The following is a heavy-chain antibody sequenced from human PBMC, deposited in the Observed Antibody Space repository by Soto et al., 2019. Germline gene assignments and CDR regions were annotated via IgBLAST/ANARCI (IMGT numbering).Heavy chain of an antibody. J-gene: IGHJ4*02. V-gene: IGHV1-18*01. CDR3: ARDRIVATDTFDY. CDR1: VYTFTSYG. D-gene: IGHD5-12*01. CDR2: ISAYNRNT. Sequence: ASVKVYCKASVYTFTSYGISWVRQAPGQRLERMGWISAYNRNTNYAQKLQGRVTMTTDTSTSTAYMDLRSVRSDDTAVYYCARDRIVATDTFDYWGQGTLVTVSS.